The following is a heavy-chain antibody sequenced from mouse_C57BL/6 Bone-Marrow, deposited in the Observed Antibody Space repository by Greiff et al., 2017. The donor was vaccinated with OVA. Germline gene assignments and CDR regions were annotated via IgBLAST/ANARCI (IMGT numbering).Heavy chain of an antibody. J-gene: IGHJ2*01. Sequence: QVQLKQSGAELVKPGASVKISCKASGYAFSSYWMNWVKQRPGKGLEWIGQIYPGDGDTNYNGKFKGKATLTADKSSSTAYMQLSSLTSEDSAVYNGDRSYYYGSRGRHWGQGTTLTVSS. V-gene: IGHV1-80*01. D-gene: IGHD1-1*01. CDR2: IYPGDGDT. CDR3: DRSYYYGSRGRH. CDR1: GYAFSSYW.